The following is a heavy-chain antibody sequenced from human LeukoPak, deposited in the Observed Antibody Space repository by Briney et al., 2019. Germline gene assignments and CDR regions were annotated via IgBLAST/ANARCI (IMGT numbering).Heavy chain of an antibody. CDR2: MNPNSGGT. J-gene: IGHJ4*02. D-gene: IGHD6-19*01. Sequence: EASVKVSCKAAGGTFSSNAISWLRQAPGQGLEWMGWMNPNSGGTKYAQTFQGRVTLTRDTSISTAYLELSSLTSDDTAVYFCARQGSNSSGWYPVDDWGQGTLVTVSS. V-gene: IGHV1-2*02. CDR1: GGTFSSNA. CDR3: ARQGSNSSGWYPVDD.